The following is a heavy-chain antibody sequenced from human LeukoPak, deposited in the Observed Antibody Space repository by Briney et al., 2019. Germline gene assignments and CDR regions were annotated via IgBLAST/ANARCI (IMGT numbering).Heavy chain of an antibody. CDR3: GNLDTPMGY. V-gene: IGHV3-74*01. CDR1: GCTFSSYW. CDR2: INSDGSST. Sequence: GGSLRLSCAASGCTFSSYWMHWVRQAPGKGLVWVSRINSDGSSTSYADSVKGRFTISRDNAKNTLYLQMNSLRAEDTAVYYRGNLDTPMGYWGQGTLVTVSS. D-gene: IGHD5-18*01. J-gene: IGHJ4*02.